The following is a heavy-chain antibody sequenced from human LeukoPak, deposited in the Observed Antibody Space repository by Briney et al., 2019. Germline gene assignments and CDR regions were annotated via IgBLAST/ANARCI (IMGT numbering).Heavy chain of an antibody. CDR3: ATTYYYAGDGY. V-gene: IGHV4-34*01. CDR2: INHSGTT. Sequence: PSETLSLTCAVYGGSFSGYYWSWIRQPPGKGLECIGEINHSGTTNYNPSLKSRVTISVDTSKNQFSLKLSSVTAADTAVYYCATTYYYAGDGYWGQGTLVTVSS. D-gene: IGHD3-10*01. J-gene: IGHJ4*02. CDR1: GGSFSGYY.